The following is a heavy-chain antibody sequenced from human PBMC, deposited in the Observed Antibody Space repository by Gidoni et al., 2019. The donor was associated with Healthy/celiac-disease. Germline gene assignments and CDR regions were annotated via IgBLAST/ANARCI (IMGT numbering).Heavy chain of an antibody. CDR2: ISSSSSYI. Sequence: EVQLVESGGGLVKPGGSLRLSCAASGFTFSSYSMNWVRQAPGKGLEWVSSISSSSSYIYYADSVKGRFTISRDNAKNSLYLQMNSLRAEDTAVYYCARVFMITFGGDGMDVWGQGTTVTVSS. V-gene: IGHV3-21*01. J-gene: IGHJ6*02. CDR1: GFTFSSYS. D-gene: IGHD3-16*01. CDR3: ARVFMITFGGDGMDV.